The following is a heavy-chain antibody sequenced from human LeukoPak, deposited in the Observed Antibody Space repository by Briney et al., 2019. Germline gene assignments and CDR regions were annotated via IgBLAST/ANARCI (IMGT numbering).Heavy chain of an antibody. J-gene: IGHJ4*02. CDR2: VTGRGST. CDR3: ANRGRMAAALLFDY. CDR1: GFAFSSYG. Sequence: PGGSLRLSCAASGFAFSSYGMSWVRQAPGKGLDRVSAVTGRGSTKYADSVTGRFIISRDNSKNTLYLQMDSLRAEDTAVYYCANRGRMAAALLFDYWGQGTLVTVSS. V-gene: IGHV3-23*01. D-gene: IGHD6-13*01.